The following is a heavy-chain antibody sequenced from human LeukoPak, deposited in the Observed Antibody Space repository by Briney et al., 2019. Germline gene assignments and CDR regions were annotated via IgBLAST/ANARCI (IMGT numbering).Heavy chain of an antibody. J-gene: IGHJ6*03. V-gene: IGHV4-34*01. D-gene: IGHD5-24*01. CDR1: GGSFSGYY. Sequence: PSETLSLTCAVYGGSFSGYYWSWIRQPPGKGLEWIGEINHSGSTNYNPSLKSRVTISVDTSKNQFSLKLSSVTAADTAVYYCARHGRWLLYMDVWGKGTTVTVSS. CDR3: ARHGRWLLYMDV. CDR2: INHSGST.